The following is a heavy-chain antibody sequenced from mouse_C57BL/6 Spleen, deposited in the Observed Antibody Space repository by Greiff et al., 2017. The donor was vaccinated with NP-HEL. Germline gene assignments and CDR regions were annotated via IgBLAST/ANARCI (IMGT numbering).Heavy chain of an antibody. D-gene: IGHD1-1*01. CDR2: IDPSDSET. J-gene: IGHJ1*03. CDR3: ARSSITTVNWYCDV. CDR1: GYTFTSYW. Sequence: QVQLQQPGAELVRPGSSVKLSCKASGYTFTSYWMHWVKQRPIQGLEWIGNIDPSDSETHYNQKFKDKATLTVDKSSSTAYMQLSSLTSEDSAVYYCARSSITTVNWYCDVWGTGTTGTVSS. V-gene: IGHV1-52*01.